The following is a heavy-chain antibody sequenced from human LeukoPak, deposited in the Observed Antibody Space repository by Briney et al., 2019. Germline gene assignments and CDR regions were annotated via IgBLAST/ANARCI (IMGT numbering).Heavy chain of an antibody. V-gene: IGHV5-51*01. J-gene: IGHJ3*02. CDR3: ARIGSGSWVAGSAKDAFDI. Sequence: GESLKISCKGSGYSFTSYWIGWVRQMPGKGLEWMGIIYPGDSDTRYSPSFQGQVTISADKSISTAYLQWSSLKASDTAMYYCARIGSGSWVAGSAKDAFDIWGQGTMVTVSS. D-gene: IGHD3-10*01. CDR2: IYPGDSDT. CDR1: GYSFTSYW.